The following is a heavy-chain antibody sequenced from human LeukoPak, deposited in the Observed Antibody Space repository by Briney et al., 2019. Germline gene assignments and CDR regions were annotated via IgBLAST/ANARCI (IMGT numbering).Heavy chain of an antibody. D-gene: IGHD6-6*01. CDR2: IIPIFGTA. J-gene: IGHJ6*04. CDR3: ARDRGQRWRIAAQMDV. V-gene: IGHV1-69*05. CDR1: GYTFTSYD. Sequence: SVKVSCKASGYTFTSYDINWVRQAPGQGLEWMGRIIPIFGTANYAQKFQGRVTITTDESTSTAYMELSSLRSEDTAVYYCARDRGQRWRIAAQMDVWGKGTTVTVSS.